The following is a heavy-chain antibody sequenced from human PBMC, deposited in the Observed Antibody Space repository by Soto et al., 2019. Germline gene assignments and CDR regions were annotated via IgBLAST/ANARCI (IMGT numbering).Heavy chain of an antibody. J-gene: IGHJ5*02. Sequence: QVQLVQSGAEVKQPGASVKVSCKASGYKFTNYDIHWVRQATGQGLEWMGWMNPDSGNTGQSKQFQGRVTMTRDTSISTAYMELSSLRSEDTAVYYCARGRFRRTWFDPWGQGTLVTVSS. D-gene: IGHD3-16*01. CDR2: MNPDSGNT. CDR3: ARGRFRRTWFDP. CDR1: GYKFTNYD. V-gene: IGHV1-8*01.